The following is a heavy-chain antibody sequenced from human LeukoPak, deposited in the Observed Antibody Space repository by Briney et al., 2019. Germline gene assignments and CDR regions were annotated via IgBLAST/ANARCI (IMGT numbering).Heavy chain of an antibody. CDR1: GYTFTSYA. V-gene: IGHV1-3*01. J-gene: IGHJ4*02. D-gene: IGHD1-26*01. CDR3: ARASGGSYVPFDY. Sequence: GASVKVSCKASGYTFTSYAMHWVRQAPGQRLEWMGWINAGNGNTKYSQKFQGRVTITRDTSASTAYMELSSLRSEDTAVYYCARASGGSYVPFDYWGQGTLVTVSS. CDR2: INAGNGNT.